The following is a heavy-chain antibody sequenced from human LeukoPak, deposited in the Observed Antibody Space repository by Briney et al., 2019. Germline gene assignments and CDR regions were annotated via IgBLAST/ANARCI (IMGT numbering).Heavy chain of an antibody. D-gene: IGHD2-15*01. J-gene: IGHJ4*02. V-gene: IGHV3-33*06. CDR1: GFTFSSYG. CDR3: AKDPEDIVVVVAATGFDY. CDR2: IWYDGSNK. Sequence: GGSLRLSCAASGFTFSSYGMHWVRQAPGKGLEWVAVIWYDGSNKYYADSVKGRFTISRDNSKNTLYLQMNSLRAEDTAVYYCAKDPEDIVVVVAATGFDYWGQGTLVTVSS.